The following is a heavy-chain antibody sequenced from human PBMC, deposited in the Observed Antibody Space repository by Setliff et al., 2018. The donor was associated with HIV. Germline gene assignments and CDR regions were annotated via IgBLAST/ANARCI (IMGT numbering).Heavy chain of an antibody. Sequence: ASVKVSCKASGYTFTSYFMHWVRQAPGQGLEWMGGINLYKDDTHYAQKFQDRVAMTADTSTNTVYMELRSLRSDDTAVYFCTRDEKRAAGGSLYYFDLWGQGTLVTSPQ. CDR1: GYTFTSYF. CDR3: TRDEKRAAGGSLYYFDL. V-gene: IGHV1-18*04. CDR2: INLYKDDT. J-gene: IGHJ4*02. D-gene: IGHD2-15*01.